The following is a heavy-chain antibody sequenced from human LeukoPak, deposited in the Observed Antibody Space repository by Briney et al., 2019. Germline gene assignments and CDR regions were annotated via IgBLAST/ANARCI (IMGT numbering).Heavy chain of an antibody. V-gene: IGHV3-11*01. J-gene: IGHJ4*02. D-gene: IGHD2-15*01. CDR3: AKDTRADIVGGGYDY. CDR2: ISSSGSTI. CDR1: GFTFSDYY. Sequence: GGSLRLSCAASGFTFSDYYMSWIRQAPGKGLEWVSYISSSGSTIYYADSVKGRFTISRDNAKNSLYLQMNSLRAEDTAVYYWAKDTRADIVGGGYDYWGQGTLVTVSS.